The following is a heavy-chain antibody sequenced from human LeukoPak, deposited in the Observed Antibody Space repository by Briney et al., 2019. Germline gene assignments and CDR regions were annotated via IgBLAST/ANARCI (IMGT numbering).Heavy chain of an antibody. J-gene: IGHJ4*02. CDR2: IYYSGST. CDR1: GGSISSSNYY. D-gene: IGHD6-13*01. V-gene: IGHV4-39*01. CDR3: ARHCDRLAGSRRYYFDY. Sequence: PSETLSLTCTVPGGSISSSNYYWGWIRQPPGKGLEWIGSIYYSGSTYYNPSLKSRVTMSVDTSKNQFSLKLSSVTAADTAVYYCARHCDRLAGSRRYYFDYWGQGTLVTVSS.